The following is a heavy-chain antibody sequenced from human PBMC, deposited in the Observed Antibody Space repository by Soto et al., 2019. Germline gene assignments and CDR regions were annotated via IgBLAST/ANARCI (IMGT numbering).Heavy chain of an antibody. CDR1: GYIFTNYG. J-gene: IGHJ4*02. Sequence: ASVKVSCKASGYIFTNYGITWVRQAPGQGLEWMGWISANNTNTDYAQKLQDRVTMSTDTSTSTAYMELRSLTSDDTAVFYCAREMVRGVGSDYWGKGTLVTVSS. CDR2: ISANNTNT. D-gene: IGHD3-10*01. V-gene: IGHV1-18*01. CDR3: AREMVRGVGSDY.